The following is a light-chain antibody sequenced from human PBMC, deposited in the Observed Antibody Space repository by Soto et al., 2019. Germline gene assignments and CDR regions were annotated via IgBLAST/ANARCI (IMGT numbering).Light chain of an antibody. CDR3: QKYNSYPWT. J-gene: IGKJ1*01. V-gene: IGKV1-5*03. Sequence: DIQMTQSPSTLSASVGDRVTITCRASQSISSWFAWYQQKPGKAPKLLIYKASSLESGVPSRFSGSGSGTEFTLTISSLQPDDFATYYCQKYNSYPWTFGQGTKVEIK. CDR2: KAS. CDR1: QSISSW.